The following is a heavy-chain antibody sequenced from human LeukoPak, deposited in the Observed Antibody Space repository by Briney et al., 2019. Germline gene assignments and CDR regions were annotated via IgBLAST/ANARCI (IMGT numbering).Heavy chain of an antibody. CDR3: ARDRPGTTRGFDY. J-gene: IGHJ4*02. CDR1: GGSMSNYY. D-gene: IGHD1-7*01. V-gene: IGHV4-4*07. Sequence: SETLSLTCTVSGGSMSNYYWSWIRQPAGKGLEWIGHIYTTGSTKYNPSLKSRVTMSVDTSKNQFSLKLSSVTAADTAVYYCARDRPGTTRGFDYWGQGTLVTVSS. CDR2: IYTTGST.